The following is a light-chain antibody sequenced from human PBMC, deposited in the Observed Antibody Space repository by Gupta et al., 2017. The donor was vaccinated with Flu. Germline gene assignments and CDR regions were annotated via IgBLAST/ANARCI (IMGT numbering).Light chain of an antibody. J-gene: IGKJ4*01. CDR2: WAT. CDR1: QSVLYDSTEKDY. CDR3: QQYYDVPFT. V-gene: IGKV4-1*01. Sequence: NCKSSQSVLYDSTEKDYLSLYQQKPGQPPKLLISWATTRESVVPDRFSASGSGTDFTLTIASLQAEDVAVYYCQQYYDVPFTFGGGTKVEIK.